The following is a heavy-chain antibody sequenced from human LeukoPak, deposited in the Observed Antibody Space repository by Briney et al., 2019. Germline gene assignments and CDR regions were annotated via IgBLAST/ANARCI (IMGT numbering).Heavy chain of an antibody. Sequence: SETLSLTCAVYGGSFSGYYWSWIRQPPGKGLEWMGEINHSGSTNYNPSLKSRVTISVDTSKNQFSLKLSSVTAADTAVYYCARGYSSSWYGYWGQGTLVTVSS. V-gene: IGHV4-34*01. D-gene: IGHD6-13*01. J-gene: IGHJ4*02. CDR2: INHSGST. CDR1: GGSFSGYY. CDR3: ARGYSSSWYGY.